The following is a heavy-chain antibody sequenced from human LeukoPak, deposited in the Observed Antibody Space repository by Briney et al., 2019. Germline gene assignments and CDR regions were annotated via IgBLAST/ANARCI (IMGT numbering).Heavy chain of an antibody. D-gene: IGHD3-10*01. V-gene: IGHV1-8*01. CDR2: MNPNSGNT. CDR1: GYTFTSYD. CDR3: ARMGDYYYGSGSYPGFFDDYFDY. Sequence: GASVKVSRKASGYTFTSYDINWVRQATGQGLEWMGWMNPNSGNTGYAQKFQGRVTMTRNTSISTAYMELRSLRSDDTAVYYCARMGDYYYGSGSYPGFFDDYFDYWGQGTLVTVSS. J-gene: IGHJ4*02.